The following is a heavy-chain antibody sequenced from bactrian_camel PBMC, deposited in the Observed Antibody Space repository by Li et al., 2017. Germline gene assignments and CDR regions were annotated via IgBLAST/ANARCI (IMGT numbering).Heavy chain of an antibody. CDR2: FYTDTGRT. J-gene: IGHJ6*01. D-gene: IGHD6*01. CDR1: AEALDVNC. Sequence: QVQLVESGGGSAQPGGSLSLSCTTTAEALDVNCISWFRQVPGKGRKGIVGFYTDTGRTYYHDSVKGRFTVSLDHAENTVNLQMNSLKPEDTAMYYCAAVRYGGTWYPLCRARSADFGYWGQGTQVTVS. CDR3: AAVRYGGTWYPLCRARSADFGY. V-gene: IGHV3S1*01.